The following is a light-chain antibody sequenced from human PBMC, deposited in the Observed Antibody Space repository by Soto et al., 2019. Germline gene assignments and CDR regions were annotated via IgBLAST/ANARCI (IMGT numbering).Light chain of an antibody. J-gene: IGKJ1*01. CDR3: QQYGSSRWS. CDR1: QTVGSAY. V-gene: IGKV3-20*01. Sequence: EIVLTQSPGTLSLSPGDRASLSCRASQTVGSAYLAWYQHKPGQAPRLLIFGTSSRATGIPDRFSGSGSGTDFTLTISRLAPEDFAVYYCQQYGSSRWSVGQGTKVEAK. CDR2: GTS.